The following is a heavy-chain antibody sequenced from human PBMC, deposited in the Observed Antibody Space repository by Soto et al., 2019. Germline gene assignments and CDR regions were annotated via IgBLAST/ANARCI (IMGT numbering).Heavy chain of an antibody. Sequence: XPVKVSYKASGYPFTGYYMHWVRQAPGQGLEWMGWINPNSGGTNYAQKFQGRVTMTRDTFISTAYLELSRLRSDDTAVYYCARAQVDYVRGSYRPKDYYFDYWGQGTLVTFSS. J-gene: IGHJ4*02. V-gene: IGHV1-2*02. CDR1: GYPFTGYY. D-gene: IGHD3-16*02. CDR3: ARAQVDYVRGSYRPKDYYFDY. CDR2: INPNSGGT.